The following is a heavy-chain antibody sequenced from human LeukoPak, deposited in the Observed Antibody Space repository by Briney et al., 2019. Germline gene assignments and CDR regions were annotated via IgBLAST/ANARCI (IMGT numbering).Heavy chain of an antibody. CDR3: AKSRVATGTFYFDY. V-gene: IGHV3-23*01. Sequence: GGSLRLSCAASGFTFSSYSMSWVRQAPGKGLEWVSGISGNDGGTTYYADSVKGRFSISRDDSKNTLYLLMNSLRVEDTAIYYCAKSRVATGTFYFDYWGQGTLVTVSS. CDR1: GFTFSSYS. D-gene: IGHD6-13*01. CDR2: ISGNDGGTT. J-gene: IGHJ4*02.